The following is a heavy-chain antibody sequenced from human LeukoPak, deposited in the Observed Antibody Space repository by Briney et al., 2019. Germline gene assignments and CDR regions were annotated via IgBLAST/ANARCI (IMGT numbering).Heavy chain of an antibody. Sequence: GGSLRLSCAASGFTFDEYAIHWVRQAPGKGLEWVSVISGDGGRTFYTDSVKGRFTVSRDNSKNSLYLQMNSLRTEDTALYYCAKDLTSVYDAFNIWGQGTMVTVSS. V-gene: IGHV3-43*02. CDR3: AKDLTSVYDAFNI. J-gene: IGHJ3*02. CDR2: ISGDGGRT. CDR1: GFTFDEYA.